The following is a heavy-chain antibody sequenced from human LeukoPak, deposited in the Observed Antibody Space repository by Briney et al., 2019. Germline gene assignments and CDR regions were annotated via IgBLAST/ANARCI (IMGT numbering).Heavy chain of an antibody. V-gene: IGHV3-21*01. CDR2: ISVTSSYI. J-gene: IGHJ3*02. CDR1: GFTFSNYA. CDR3: AREDSGSYDPGSFDI. D-gene: IGHD1-26*01. Sequence: GGSLRLSCAASGFTFSNYAMNWVRQAPGKGLEWVSSISVTSSYIYYADSVKGRFTISRDNANSSLSLQMHSLRAEDTSVYYCAREDSGSYDPGSFDIWGQGTLVTVSS.